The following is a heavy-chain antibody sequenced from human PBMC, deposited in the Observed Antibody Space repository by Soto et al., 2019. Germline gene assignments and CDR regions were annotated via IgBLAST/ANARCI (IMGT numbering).Heavy chain of an antibody. CDR1: GFTVSSNY. CDR3: ARDRGYYGSGSYYILHYYYGMDV. V-gene: IGHV3-66*01. J-gene: IGHJ6*02. D-gene: IGHD3-10*01. Sequence: EVQLVESGGGLVQPGGSLRLSCAASGFTVSSNYMSWVRQAPGKGLEWVSVIYSGGSTYYADSVKGRFTISRDNSKNTLYLQMSSLRAEDTAVYYCARDRGYYGSGSYYILHYYYGMDVWGQGTTVTVSS. CDR2: IYSGGST.